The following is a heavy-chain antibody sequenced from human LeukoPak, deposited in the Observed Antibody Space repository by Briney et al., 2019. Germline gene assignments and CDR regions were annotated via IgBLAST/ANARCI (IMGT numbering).Heavy chain of an antibody. J-gene: IGHJ4*02. CDR1: GYRFTDYW. V-gene: IGHV5-51*01. CDR3: ARAITGTDRLVDY. D-gene: IGHD1-20*01. Sequence: GESLKISCKGSGYRFTDYWIAWVRQMPGKGLEWMGIIYPGDSDSRYSPSFQGQVTFSADKSISTAYLQWSSLKASDTAMYYCARAITGTDRLVDYWGQGTLVTVSS. CDR2: IYPGDSDS.